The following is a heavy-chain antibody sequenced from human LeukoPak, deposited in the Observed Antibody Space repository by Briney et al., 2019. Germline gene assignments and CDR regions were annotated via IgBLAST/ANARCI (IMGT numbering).Heavy chain of an antibody. J-gene: IGHJ4*02. CDR3: ARFAENSGYSFDY. D-gene: IGHD3-22*01. V-gene: IGHV4-34*01. CDR1: GGSFSGYY. Sequence: SETLSLTCAVYGGSFSGYYWSWIRQPPGKGLEWIGEINHSGSTNYNPSLKSRVSISIDTSKSHFSLRLNSVTAADTAVYYCARFAENSGYSFDYWGQGTLVTVSS. CDR2: INHSGST.